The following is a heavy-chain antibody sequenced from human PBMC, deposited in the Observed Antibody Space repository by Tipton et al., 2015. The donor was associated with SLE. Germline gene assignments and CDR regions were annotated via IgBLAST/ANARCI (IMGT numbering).Heavy chain of an antibody. J-gene: IGHJ5*02. V-gene: IGHV4-59*01. Sequence: TLSLTCTVSGGSISSYYWSWIRQPPGKGLEWIGYIYYSGSTNYNPALQSRVTISIDTSRKQFSLRMSSVTAADTAVYYCARAGPAGDWFDPWGPGTLVSVSS. CDR2: IYYSGST. D-gene: IGHD3-10*01. CDR1: GGSISSYY. CDR3: ARAGPAGDWFDP.